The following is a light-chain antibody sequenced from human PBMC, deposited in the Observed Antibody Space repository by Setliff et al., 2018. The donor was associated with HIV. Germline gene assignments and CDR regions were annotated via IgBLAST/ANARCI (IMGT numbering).Light chain of an antibody. V-gene: IGLV2-23*02. J-gene: IGLJ1*01. CDR1: SSDVGGYDF. CDR3: CSYAGSSTFPYV. CDR2: DVN. Sequence: QSVLTQPASVSGSPGQSITISCTGTSSDVGGYDFVSWYQFHPGRAPRLMIYDVNKRSSGVPNRFSGSKSGDTASLTISGLQAEDEADYYCCSYAGSSTFPYVFGTGTKVTVL.